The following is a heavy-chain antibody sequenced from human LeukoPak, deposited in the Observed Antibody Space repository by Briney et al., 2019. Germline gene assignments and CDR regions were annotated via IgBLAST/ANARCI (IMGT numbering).Heavy chain of an antibody. CDR3: AKDLGIVVVVAAPAGTDY. Sequence: GGSLRLSCAASGFTFSSYGMHWVRQAPGKGLEWVAVISYDGSNKYYADSVKGRFTISRDNSKNTLYLQMNSLRAEDTAVYCCAKDLGIVVVVAAPAGTDYWGQGTLVTVSS. CDR1: GFTFSSYG. V-gene: IGHV3-30*18. D-gene: IGHD2-15*01. J-gene: IGHJ4*02. CDR2: ISYDGSNK.